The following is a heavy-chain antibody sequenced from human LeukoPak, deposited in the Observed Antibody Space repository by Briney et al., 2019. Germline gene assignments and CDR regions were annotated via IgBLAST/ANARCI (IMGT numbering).Heavy chain of an antibody. J-gene: IGHJ1*01. CDR3: DLLRHHEYFQL. V-gene: IGHV4-30-4*02. CDR1: GGSISSGDYY. CDR2: IYYSGST. Sequence: SETLSLTCTVSGGSISSGDYYWSWIRQPPGNGLEWIGYIYYSGSTYYNPSLKSRVTISVDTSKNQFSLKLSSVTAADTAVFYWDLLRHHEYFQLWREGTVVSVST. D-gene: IGHD2-21*01.